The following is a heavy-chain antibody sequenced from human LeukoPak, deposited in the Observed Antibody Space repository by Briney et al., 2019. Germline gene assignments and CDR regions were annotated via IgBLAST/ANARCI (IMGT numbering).Heavy chain of an antibody. V-gene: IGHV3-23*01. CDR3: AKATVAGDPSRPIDY. D-gene: IGHD4-17*01. CDR2: ISGSGDST. J-gene: IGHJ4*02. Sequence: PGGSLRLSCAASGFTFSSYAMSWVRQAPGKGLEWVSAISGSGDSTYYADSVKGRFTISRDNSKNTLYLQMNSLRAEDTAVYYCAKATVAGDPSRPIDYWGQGTLVTVSS. CDR1: GFTFSSYA.